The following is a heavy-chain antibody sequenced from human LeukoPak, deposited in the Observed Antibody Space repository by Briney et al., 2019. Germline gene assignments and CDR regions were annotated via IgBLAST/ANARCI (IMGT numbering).Heavy chain of an antibody. D-gene: IGHD2-15*01. CDR2: ISSSSSYI. J-gene: IGHJ3*02. V-gene: IGHV3-21*01. CDR3: ARENRYCSGGSCYRNAFDI. CDR1: GFTFSSYS. Sequence: PGGSLRLSCAASGFTFSSYSMNWVRQAPGKGLEWVSSISSSSSYIYYADSVKGRFTISRDNAKNSLYLQMNSLRAEDTAVYYCARENRYCSGGSCYRNAFDIWGQGTMVTVSS.